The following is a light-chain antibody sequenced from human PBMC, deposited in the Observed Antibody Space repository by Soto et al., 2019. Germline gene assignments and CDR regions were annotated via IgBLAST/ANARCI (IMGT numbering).Light chain of an antibody. Sequence: DIQMTQSPSTLSASVGDRVTITCRASQSISVWLAWYQQKAGKAPNLLIYKASRLESGVPSRFSGIGSETEFTLTISGLQPGDSATYYCQQYNSYSPTFGQGTKVDIK. V-gene: IGKV1-5*03. CDR2: KAS. CDR1: QSISVW. CDR3: QQYNSYSPT. J-gene: IGKJ1*01.